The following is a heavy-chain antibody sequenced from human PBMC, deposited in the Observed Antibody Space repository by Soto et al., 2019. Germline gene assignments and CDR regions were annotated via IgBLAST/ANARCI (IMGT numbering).Heavy chain of an antibody. Sequence: PGGSLRLSCAASGLTFNSYDMSWVRQAPGKGLEWVSLISGSGGGTYYADSVKGRFTISRDNSKNTLYLQMKSLRAADTAVYYCARHHKEDYIVVVPGLPNWFDPWGQGTLVTVSS. CDR2: ISGSGGGT. J-gene: IGHJ5*02. CDR3: ARHHKEDYIVVVPGLPNWFDP. V-gene: IGHV3-23*01. CDR1: GLTFNSYD. D-gene: IGHD2-2*01.